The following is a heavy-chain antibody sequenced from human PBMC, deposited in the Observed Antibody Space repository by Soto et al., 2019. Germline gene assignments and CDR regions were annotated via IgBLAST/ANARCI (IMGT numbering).Heavy chain of an antibody. CDR2: IIPVLDVT. V-gene: IGHV1-69*02. CDR3: ARGGKLGGDLDV. D-gene: IGHD3-10*01. CDR1: GGTFNRET. J-gene: IGHJ6*04. Sequence: QAQLVQSGAEVKKPGSSVKVSCKASGGTFNRETFSWVRQAPGQGLQWMGRIIPVLDVTEYPQNFQGRVTITADTSPSTVYLALSGLGSDDTAVYYCARGGKLGGDLDVWGKGTPVIVSS.